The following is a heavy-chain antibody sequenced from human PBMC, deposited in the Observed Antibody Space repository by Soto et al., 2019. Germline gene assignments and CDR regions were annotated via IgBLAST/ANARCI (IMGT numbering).Heavy chain of an antibody. CDR3: ARDKPRLLPYYYYGMDV. CDR2: IYYSGST. V-gene: IGHV4-31*03. Sequence: QVQLQESGPGLVKPSQTLSLTCTVSGGSISSGGYYWSWIRQHPGKGMQWIGYIYYSGSTYYNPTLRTRVTVSVDTSKNQFSLKLSSVTAADTAVYYCARDKPRLLPYYYYGMDVWGQGTTVTVSS. CDR1: GGSISSGGYY. J-gene: IGHJ6*02. D-gene: IGHD2-15*01.